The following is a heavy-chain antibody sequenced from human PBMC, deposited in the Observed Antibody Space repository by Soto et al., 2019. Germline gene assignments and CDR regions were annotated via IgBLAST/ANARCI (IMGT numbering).Heavy chain of an antibody. CDR3: ARDTEAAKDY. CDR2: ISYDGSNK. V-gene: IGHV3-30-3*01. Sequence: GGSLRLSCAASGFTISSSPMRWVRQVPGKGLEWMSVISYDGSNKYYADSVKGRFTISRDNSKSTLYLQMNSLRAEDTAVYYCARDTEAAKDYWGQGTLVTVSS. CDR1: GFTISSSP. J-gene: IGHJ4*02. D-gene: IGHD6-13*01.